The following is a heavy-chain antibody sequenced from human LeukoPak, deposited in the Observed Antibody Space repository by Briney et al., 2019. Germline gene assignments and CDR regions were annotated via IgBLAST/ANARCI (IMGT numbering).Heavy chain of an antibody. Sequence: GGSLRLSCAASGFTVSSNYMNWVRQAPGKGLEWVSVIYTDGNTYYADSVTGRFTISRENSKNTLYLQMNSLRAEDTALYYCAKPAKTDYADYWGQGTLVTVSS. CDR1: GFTVSSNY. CDR3: AKPAKTDYADY. J-gene: IGHJ4*02. CDR2: IYTDGNT. D-gene: IGHD1-14*01. V-gene: IGHV3-53*01.